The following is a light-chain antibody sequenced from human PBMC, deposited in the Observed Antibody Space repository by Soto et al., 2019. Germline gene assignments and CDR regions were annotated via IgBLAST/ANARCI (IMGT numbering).Light chain of an antibody. CDR2: DAS. CDR1: QSISSW. Sequence: DIQMTQSPSTLSGSVGDRVTITCRASQSISSWLAWYQQKPGKAPKLLIYDASSLEGGVPSRFSGSGSGTEFTLTISSLQPEDFATYYCLQHNSYPWTFGQGTKVDIK. J-gene: IGKJ1*01. V-gene: IGKV1-5*01. CDR3: LQHNSYPWT.